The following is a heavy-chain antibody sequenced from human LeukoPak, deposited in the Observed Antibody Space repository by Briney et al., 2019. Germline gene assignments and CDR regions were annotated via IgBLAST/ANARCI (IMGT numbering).Heavy chain of an antibody. CDR2: IYSGGST. CDR1: GFSFSDYW. V-gene: IGHV3-53*01. Sequence: GGSLRLSCVASGFSFSDYWMSWVRQAPGKGLEWVSVIYSGGSTYYADSVKGRFTISRDNSKNTLYLQMNSLRAEDTAVYYCARLGCSGGSCYSGEDYFDYWGQGTLVTVSS. D-gene: IGHD2-15*01. J-gene: IGHJ4*02. CDR3: ARLGCSGGSCYSGEDYFDY.